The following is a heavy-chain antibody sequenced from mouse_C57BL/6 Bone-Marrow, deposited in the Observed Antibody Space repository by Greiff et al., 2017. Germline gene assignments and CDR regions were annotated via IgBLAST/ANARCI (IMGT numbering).Heavy chain of an antibody. CDR1: GYTFTSYT. V-gene: IGHV1-4*01. Sequence: VQGVESGAELARPGASVKMSCKASGYTFTSYTMHWVKQRPGQGLEWIGYINPSSGYTKYNQKFKDKATLTADKSSSTAYMQLSSLTSEDSAVYYCARDPIYYYGSSYRFDYWGQGTTLTVSS. CDR3: ARDPIYYYGSSYRFDY. J-gene: IGHJ2*01. CDR2: INPSSGYT. D-gene: IGHD1-1*01.